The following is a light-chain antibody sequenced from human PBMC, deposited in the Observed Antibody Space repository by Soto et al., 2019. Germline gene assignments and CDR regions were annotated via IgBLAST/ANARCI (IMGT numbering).Light chain of an antibody. CDR2: DAS. CDR3: QQYNSYST. Sequence: IQTTQPPSTLSASVGDRDTITCRASQSISSWLAWYQQKPGKDPKLLIYDASSLESGVPSRFSGSGSGTEFTLTISSLQPDDFATYYRQQYNSYSTFGQGTKVDI. CDR1: QSISSW. J-gene: IGKJ1*01. V-gene: IGKV1-5*01.